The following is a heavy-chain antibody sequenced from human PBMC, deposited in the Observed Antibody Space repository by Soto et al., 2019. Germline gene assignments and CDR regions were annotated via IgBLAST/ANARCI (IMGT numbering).Heavy chain of an antibody. V-gene: IGHV1-24*01. CDR3: ARDRLTPKSNYGDYSDYYYDVMDV. CDR1: GYTLTELS. J-gene: IGHJ6*02. CDR2: FDPEDGET. Sequence: ASVKVSCKVSGYTLTELSMHWVRQAPGKGLEWMGGFDPEDGETIYAQKFQGRVTMTEDTSTDTAYMELSSLRSEDTAVYYCARDRLTPKSNYGDYSDYYYDVMDVWGQGTTVTVSS. D-gene: IGHD4-17*01.